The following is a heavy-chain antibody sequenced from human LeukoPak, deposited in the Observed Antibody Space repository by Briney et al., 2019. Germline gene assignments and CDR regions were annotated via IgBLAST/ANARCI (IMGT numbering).Heavy chain of an antibody. D-gene: IGHD6-19*01. CDR3: ARDPAPSGWYNN. J-gene: IGHJ4*02. V-gene: IGHV3-74*01. CDR1: GFTLSSYW. CDR2: INSDGSSR. Sequence: GGSLRLSCAASGFTLSSYWMHWVRQAPGKGLVWVSRINSDGSSRTYADSVKGRFTISRDNAKNTLYLQMDSLRAEDTAVYYCARDPAPSGWYNNWGQGTLVTVSS.